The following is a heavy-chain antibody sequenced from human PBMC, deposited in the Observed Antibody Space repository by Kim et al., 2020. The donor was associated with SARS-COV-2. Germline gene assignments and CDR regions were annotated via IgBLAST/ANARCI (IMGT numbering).Heavy chain of an antibody. V-gene: IGHV3-74*01. CDR3: ARRQFTSGWYYFDF. CDR1: GFTFSSHW. CDR2: INGDGSTT. Sequence: GGSLRLSCAASGFTFSSHWMHWVRQAPGKGLVWVSRINGDGSTTSYADSVKGRFTISRDNAKNTLYLQMNSLRAEDTAVYYCARRQFTSGWYYFDFWGQGTLGSVSS. D-gene: IGHD6-19*01. J-gene: IGHJ4*02.